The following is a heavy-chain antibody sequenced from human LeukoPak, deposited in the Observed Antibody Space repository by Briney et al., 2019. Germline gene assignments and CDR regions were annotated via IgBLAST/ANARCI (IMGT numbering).Heavy chain of an antibody. CDR2: ISAYNGNT. V-gene: IGHV1-18*01. J-gene: IGHJ5*02. Sequence: ASVKVSCKASGYTLTSYGISWVRQAPGQGLEWMGWISAYNGNTNYAQKLQGRVTMTTDTSTSTAYMELRSLRSDDTAVYYCARVTPLVVRGVTLDNWFDPWGQGTLVTVSS. D-gene: IGHD3-10*01. CDR1: GYTLTSYG. CDR3: ARVTPLVVRGVTLDNWFDP.